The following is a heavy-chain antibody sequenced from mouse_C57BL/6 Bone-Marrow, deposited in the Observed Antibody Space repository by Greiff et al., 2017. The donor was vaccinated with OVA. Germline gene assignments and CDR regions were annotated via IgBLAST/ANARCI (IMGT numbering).Heavy chain of an antibody. Sequence: QVQLQQPGAELVKPGASVKMSCKASGYTFTSYWITWVKQRPGQGLEWIGDIYPGSGSTNYNEKFKSKATLTADTSSRTAYMQLSSPTSEDSAVYYCARWKGYYYGSSPYWYFDVWGTGTTVTVSS. CDR3: ARWKGYYYGSSPYWYFDV. D-gene: IGHD1-1*01. J-gene: IGHJ1*03. V-gene: IGHV1-55*01. CDR1: GYTFTSYW. CDR2: IYPGSGST.